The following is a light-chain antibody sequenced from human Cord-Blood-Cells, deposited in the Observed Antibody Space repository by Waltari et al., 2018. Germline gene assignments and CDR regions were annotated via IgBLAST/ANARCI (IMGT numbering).Light chain of an antibody. CDR1: SSDVGSYNL. CDR2: KVS. J-gene: IGLJ1*01. CDR3: CSYAGSSTFYV. V-gene: IGLV2-23*02. Sequence: QSALTQPAYVSGSPGQSITISCTGTSSDVGSYNLVSWYQQHPSKAPKLMSYKVSKRPAGVSNRFAGSKSGNTASLTISGLQAEDEADYYCCSYAGSSTFYVFGTGTKVTVL.